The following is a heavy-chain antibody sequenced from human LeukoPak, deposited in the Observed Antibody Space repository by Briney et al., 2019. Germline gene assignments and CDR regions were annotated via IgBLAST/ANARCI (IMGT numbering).Heavy chain of an antibody. CDR1: GGSISSGDYY. J-gene: IGHJ4*02. V-gene: IGHV4-30-4*08. D-gene: IGHD3-3*01. CDR2: IYYSGST. CDR3: ARGGLLDFWSGSLDY. Sequence: SQTLSLTCTVSGGSISSGDYYWSWIRQPPGKGLEWIGYIYYSGSTCYNPSLKSRVTISVDTSKNQFSLKLSSVTAADTAVYYCARGGLLDFWSGSLDYWGQGTLVTVSS.